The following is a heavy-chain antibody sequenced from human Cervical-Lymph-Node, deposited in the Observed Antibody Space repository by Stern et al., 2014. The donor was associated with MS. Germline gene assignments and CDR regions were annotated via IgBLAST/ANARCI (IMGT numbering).Heavy chain of an antibody. CDR1: GFTFDDYT. D-gene: IGHD3-10*01. CDR2: LSWNSGTL. V-gene: IGHV3-9*01. J-gene: IGHJ4*02. Sequence: VQLVESGGDLAQPGTSLRLSCAASGFTFDDYTMHWVRQAPGKGLEWVSGLSWNSGTLGYADSVKGRFTISRDNAKKSLYLQMNSLRPDDTALYYCAKDKGSNFKHIDFWGQGTLVTVSS. CDR3: AKDKGSNFKHIDF.